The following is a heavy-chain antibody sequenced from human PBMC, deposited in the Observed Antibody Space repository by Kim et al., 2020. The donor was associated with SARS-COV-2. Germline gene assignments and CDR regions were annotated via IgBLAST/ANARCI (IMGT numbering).Heavy chain of an antibody. CDR3: ARSPRIQLWSYYYYYYGM. D-gene: IGHD5-18*01. Sequence: SETLSLTCAVYGGSFSGYYWSWIRQPPGKGLEWIGEINHSGSTNYNPSLKSRVTISVDTSKNQFSLKLSSVTAADTAVYYCARSPRIQLWSYYYYYYGM. V-gene: IGHV4-34*01. CDR2: INHSGST. CDR1: GGSFSGYY. J-gene: IGHJ6*01.